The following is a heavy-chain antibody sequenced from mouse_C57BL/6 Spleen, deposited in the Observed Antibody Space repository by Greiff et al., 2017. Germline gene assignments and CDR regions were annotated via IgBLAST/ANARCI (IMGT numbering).Heavy chain of an antibody. CDR1: GYTFTSYT. V-gene: IGHV1-4*01. Sequence: VKLQQSGAELARPGASVKMSCKASGYTFTSYTMHWVKQRPGQGLEWIGYINPSSGYTKYNQKFKDKATLTADKSSSTAYMQLSSLTSEDSAVYYCARPDDFYYFDYWGQGTTLTVSS. D-gene: IGHD2-4*01. CDR3: ARPDDFYYFDY. J-gene: IGHJ2*01. CDR2: INPSSGYT.